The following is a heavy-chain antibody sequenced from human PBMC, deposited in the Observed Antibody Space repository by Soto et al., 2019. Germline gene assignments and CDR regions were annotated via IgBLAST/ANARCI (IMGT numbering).Heavy chain of an antibody. Sequence: PSETLSLTCAVSGGSISSGGYSWSWIRQPPGKGLEWIGYIYHSGSTYYNPSLKSRVTISVDRSKNQFSLKLSSVTVADTAVYYCPSIPSPWGQGSFVTVSS. V-gene: IGHV4-30-2*01. J-gene: IGHJ5*02. D-gene: IGHD2-21*01. CDR1: GGSISSGGYS. CDR3: PSIPSP. CDR2: IYHSGST.